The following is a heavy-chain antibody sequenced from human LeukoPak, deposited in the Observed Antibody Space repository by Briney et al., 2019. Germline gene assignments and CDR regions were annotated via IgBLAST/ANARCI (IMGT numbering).Heavy chain of an antibody. V-gene: IGHV3-30*02. CDR1: GFTFSSYG. Sequence: PGGSLRLSCAASGFTFSSYGMHWVRQAPGKGLEWVAFIRYDGSNKYYADSVKGRFTISRDNSKNTPYLQMNSLRAEDTAVYYCAKARYSSRSVDYWGQGTLVTVSS. D-gene: IGHD6-13*01. J-gene: IGHJ4*02. CDR2: IRYDGSNK. CDR3: AKARYSSRSVDY.